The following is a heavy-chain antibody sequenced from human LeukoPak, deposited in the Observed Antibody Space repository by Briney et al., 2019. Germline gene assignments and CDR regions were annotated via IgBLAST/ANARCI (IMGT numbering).Heavy chain of an antibody. D-gene: IGHD3-22*01. V-gene: IGHV3-48*01. J-gene: IGHJ6*03. CDR1: GFTFSTYW. CDR3: ARDDYYDSSGYRPYYHYYYYMDV. CDR2: ISSSSSTI. Sequence: PGGSLRLSCAASGFTFSTYWMHWVRQAPGKGLEWVSYISSSSSTIYYADSVKGRFTISRDNAKNSLYLQMNSLRAEDTAVYYCARDDYYDSSGYRPYYHYYYYMDVWGKGTTVTVSS.